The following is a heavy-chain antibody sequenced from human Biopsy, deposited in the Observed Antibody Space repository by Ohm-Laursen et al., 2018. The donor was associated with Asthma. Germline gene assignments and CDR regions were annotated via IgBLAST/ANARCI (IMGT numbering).Heavy chain of an antibody. J-gene: IGHJ4*02. CDR1: GASINSDGYS. CDR3: ARGWNCGGDCYSLDS. Sequence: TLSLTCAVSGASINSDGYSWNWIRQPPGKGLELIAYLFHSGTTYYNPSLKSRVTISVDRSQRQFSLKVNSVTAADTAVYYCARGWNCGGDCYSLDSWGQGTLVTVSS. CDR2: LFHSGTT. V-gene: IGHV4-30-2*01. D-gene: IGHD2-21*02.